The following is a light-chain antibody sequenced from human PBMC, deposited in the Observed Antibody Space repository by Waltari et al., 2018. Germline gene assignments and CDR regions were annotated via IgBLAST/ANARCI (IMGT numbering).Light chain of an antibody. J-gene: IGLJ3*02. CDR1: SSDIGGYVY. CDR2: DVS. V-gene: IGLV2-14*03. Sequence: QSALTQPASVSGSPGQSIIISCTGISSDIGGYVYVSWYQQHPGKAPKVIMFDVSNRPSGVSNRFSGSKSGNTASLTISGLQAEDEADYYCSSYTTRSTWVVGGGTKLTVL. CDR3: SSYTTRSTWV.